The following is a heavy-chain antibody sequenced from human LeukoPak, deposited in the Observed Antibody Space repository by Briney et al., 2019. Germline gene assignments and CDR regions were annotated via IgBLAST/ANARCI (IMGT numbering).Heavy chain of an antibody. D-gene: IGHD6-19*01. CDR1: GGSISSGGYY. CDR2: IYYSGST. Sequence: SETLSLTCTVSGGSISSGGYYWSWLRQHPGTGLEWIGYIYYSGSTYYNPSLKSRVTISVDTSKNQFSLKLSSVTAADTAVYYCARDRRVAVAGTWDYYYGMDVWGQGTTVTVSS. J-gene: IGHJ6*02. CDR3: ARDRRVAVAGTWDYYYGMDV. V-gene: IGHV4-31*03.